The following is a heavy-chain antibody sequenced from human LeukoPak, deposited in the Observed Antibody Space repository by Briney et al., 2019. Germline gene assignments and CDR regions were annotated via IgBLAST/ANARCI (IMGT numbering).Heavy chain of an antibody. CDR2: IWYDGSNK. CDR3: ATFSLEWELPGGDY. CDR1: GFTFSSYG. D-gene: IGHD1-26*01. J-gene: IGHJ4*02. V-gene: IGHV3-33*01. Sequence: GGSLRLSCAASGFTFSSYGMHWVRQAPGKGLEWVAVIWYDGSNKYYADSVKGRFTISRDSSKNTLYLQMNSLRAEDTAVYYCATFSLEWELPGGDYWGQGTLVTVSS.